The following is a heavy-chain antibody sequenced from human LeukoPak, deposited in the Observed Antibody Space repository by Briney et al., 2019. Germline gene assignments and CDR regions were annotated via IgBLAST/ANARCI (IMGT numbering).Heavy chain of an antibody. CDR3: ASGRWLQLGSYFDY. V-gene: IGHV1-18*01. CDR2: ISAYNGNT. CDR1: GYTFTSYG. Sequence: ASVKVSCKASGYTFTSYGISWVRQAPGQGLEWMGWISAYNGNTNYAQKFQGRVTITTDESTSTAYMELSSLRSEDTAVYYCASGRWLQLGSYFDYWGQGTLVTVSS. J-gene: IGHJ4*02. D-gene: IGHD5-24*01.